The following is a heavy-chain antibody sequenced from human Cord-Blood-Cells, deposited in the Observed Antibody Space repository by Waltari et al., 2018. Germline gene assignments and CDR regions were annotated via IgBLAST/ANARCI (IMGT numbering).Heavy chain of an antibody. D-gene: IGHD1-7*01. CDR1: GGTFSSYA. J-gene: IGHJ5*02. CDR3: ASQGGTNWFDP. Sequence: QVQLVQSGAEVKKPGSSVKVYCKASGGTFSSYAISWVRQAPGKGLEWMGRIIPIFGTTNYAQKFQGRVTITADKSTSTAYMELSSLRSEDTAVYYCASQGGTNWFDPWGQGTLVTVSS. CDR2: IIPIFGTT. V-gene: IGHV1-69*06.